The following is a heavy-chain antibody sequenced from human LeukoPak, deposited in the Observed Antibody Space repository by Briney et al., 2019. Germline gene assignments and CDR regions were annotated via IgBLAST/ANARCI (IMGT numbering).Heavy chain of an antibody. CDR3: ARRPYYYYYMDV. CDR1: GGSISSYY. Sequence: SETLSLTCTVSGGSISSYYWGWIRQPPGKGLEWIGSIYYRGSTDYNPSLKSRVTISVDTSKNQFSLMLSSVTAADTAVYYCARRPYYYYYMDVWGKGTTVTISS. J-gene: IGHJ6*03. V-gene: IGHV4-39*01. CDR2: IYYRGST.